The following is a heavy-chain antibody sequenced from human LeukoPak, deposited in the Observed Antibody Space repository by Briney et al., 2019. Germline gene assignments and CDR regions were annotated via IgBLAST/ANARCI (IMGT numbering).Heavy chain of an antibody. CDR1: GGSISSSSYF. D-gene: IGHD3-10*01. Sequence: SETLSLTCTVSGGSISSSSYFWGWIRQPPGKDLGWIAGVHYSGSTYYNPSLKSRVTISIDTSKNQFSLKLSSVTAADTAVYFCARQLYVSGSYYAPMDVWGKGTTVTISS. V-gene: IGHV4-39*01. CDR2: VHYSGST. CDR3: ARQLYVSGSYYAPMDV. J-gene: IGHJ6*03.